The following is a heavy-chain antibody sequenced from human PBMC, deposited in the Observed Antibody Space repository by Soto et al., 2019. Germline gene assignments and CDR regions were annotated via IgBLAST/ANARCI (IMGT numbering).Heavy chain of an antibody. CDR1: GGTFSSYA. D-gene: IGHD3-3*01. CDR2: IIPIFGTA. CDR3: ARNLRSSLRFFPQYGMDV. Sequence: VASVKVSCKASGGTFSSYAISWVRQAPGQGLEWMGGIIPIFGTANYAQKFQGRVTITADKSTSTAYMELSSLRSEDTAVYYCARNLRSSLRFFPQYGMDVWGQGTTVTVS. J-gene: IGHJ6*02. V-gene: IGHV1-69*06.